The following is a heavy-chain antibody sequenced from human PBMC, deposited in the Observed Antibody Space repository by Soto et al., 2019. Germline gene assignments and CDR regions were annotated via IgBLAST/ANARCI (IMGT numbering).Heavy chain of an antibody. D-gene: IGHD3-16*01. V-gene: IGHV3-30*03. CDR2: ISSDGSKK. J-gene: IGHJ5*02. CDR3: ARDHNVLGSYAPWFDP. CDR1: GYTFSSYG. Sequence: GGSLRLSCAASGYTFSSYGMHWVRQAPGKGLEWVAVISSDGSKKYYVDSVKGRFTISRDDSRTTVYLQMDSLRGADTAVYYCARDHNVLGSYAPWFDPWGQGTLVTVSS.